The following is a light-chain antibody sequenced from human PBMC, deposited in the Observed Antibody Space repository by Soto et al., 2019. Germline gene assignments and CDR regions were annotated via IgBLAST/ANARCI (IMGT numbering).Light chain of an antibody. CDR3: SSYTSNNKGV. Sequence: QSALTQPASVSGSPGQSITISCTGTSSDVGGYKYVSWYQQHPGKAPKLMIYEVTHRPSGLSNRFSGSKSGNTASLTISGPQADYEADYSCSSYTSNNKGVFGTGTNVTVL. J-gene: IGLJ1*01. V-gene: IGLV2-14*01. CDR1: SSDVGGYKY. CDR2: EVT.